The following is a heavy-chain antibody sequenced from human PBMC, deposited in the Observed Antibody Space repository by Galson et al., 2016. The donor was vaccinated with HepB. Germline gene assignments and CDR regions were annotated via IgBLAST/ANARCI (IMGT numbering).Heavy chain of an antibody. J-gene: IGHJ6*02. V-gene: IGHV1-2*02. CDR3: ASEGREAYYGSLYRMDV. Sequence: SVKVSCKASGYAFPAYELHWVRQAPGQGLEWMGWINPKSGGTKYSQKFQGRVTMTRDTSNSTAYMELSRLRSDDPAVYYCASEGREAYYGSLYRMDVWGPGTTVTVSS. CDR2: INPKSGGT. CDR1: GYAFPAYE. D-gene: IGHD3-10*01.